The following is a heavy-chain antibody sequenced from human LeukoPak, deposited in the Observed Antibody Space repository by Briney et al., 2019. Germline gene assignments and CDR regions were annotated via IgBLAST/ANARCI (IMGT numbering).Heavy chain of an antibody. CDR3: ARGYDYVWGSYLLAPYYFDY. D-gene: IGHD3-16*01. J-gene: IGHJ4*02. V-gene: IGHV3-21*06. Sequence: PGGSLRLSCAASGLTFSSYSMNWVRQAPGKGLEWVSSISISSSYIYYADSVKGRFTISRDNAKNSLYLQMNSLRAEDTAVYYCARGYDYVWGSYLLAPYYFDYWGQGTLVTVSS. CDR2: ISISSSYI. CDR1: GLTFSSYS.